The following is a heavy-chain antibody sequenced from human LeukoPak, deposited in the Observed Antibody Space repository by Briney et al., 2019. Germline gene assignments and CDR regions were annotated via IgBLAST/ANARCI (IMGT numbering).Heavy chain of an antibody. J-gene: IGHJ4*02. Sequence: ASVKVSCKASGGTFSSYAISWVRQAPGQGLEWMGRIIPSGGSTSYAQKFQGRVTMTRDTSTSTVYMELSSLRSEDTAVYYCAREINYSAFDYWGQGTLVTVSS. V-gene: IGHV1-46*01. CDR1: GGTFSSYA. D-gene: IGHD4-11*01. CDR3: AREINYSAFDY. CDR2: IIPSGGST.